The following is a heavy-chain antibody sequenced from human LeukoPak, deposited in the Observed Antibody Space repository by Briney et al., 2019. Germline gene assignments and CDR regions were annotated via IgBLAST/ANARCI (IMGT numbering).Heavy chain of an antibody. Sequence: PSETLSLTCTVSDRSVSRYYWNWIRQPAGKGLEWIGRIYTSGSTNYNPSLKSRVSMSVDTSKNQFSLKLSSVTAADTAVYYCASSGSSGYENWLDPWGPGTLVTVSS. CDR3: ASSGSSGYENWLDP. CDR2: IYTSGST. CDR1: DRSVSRYY. D-gene: IGHD6-13*01. V-gene: IGHV4-4*07. J-gene: IGHJ5*02.